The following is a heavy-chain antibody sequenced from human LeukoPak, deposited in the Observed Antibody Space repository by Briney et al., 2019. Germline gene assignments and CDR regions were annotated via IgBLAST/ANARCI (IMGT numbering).Heavy chain of an antibody. CDR2: ISAYNGNT. Sequence: ASVKVSCKASGYTFTSYGISWVRQAPGQGLGWMGWISAYNGNTNYAQKLQGRVTMTTDTSTSTAYMELRSLRSDDTAVYYCARYSIAAAGMASYYYYYMDVWGKGTTVTVSS. V-gene: IGHV1-18*01. CDR3: ARYSIAAAGMASYYYYYMDV. J-gene: IGHJ6*03. D-gene: IGHD6-13*01. CDR1: GYTFTSYG.